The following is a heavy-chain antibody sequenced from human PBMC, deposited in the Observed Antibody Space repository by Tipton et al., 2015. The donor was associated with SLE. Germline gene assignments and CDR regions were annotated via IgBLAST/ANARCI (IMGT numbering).Heavy chain of an antibody. Sequence: LRLSCTVSGGSISRGGYYWRWIRQHPGKGLEWVGFIYYSGSTYYNPSPQSRVTISVDTSKNQFPLKLSSVTAADTAVYYWASGGIYFDYWGQGTLVTVSS. D-gene: IGHD3-16*01. CDR1: GGSISRGGYY. CDR3: ASGGIYFDY. CDR2: IYYSGST. V-gene: IGHV4-31*02. J-gene: IGHJ4*02.